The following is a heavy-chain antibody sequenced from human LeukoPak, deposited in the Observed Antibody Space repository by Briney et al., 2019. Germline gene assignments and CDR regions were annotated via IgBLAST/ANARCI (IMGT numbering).Heavy chain of an antibody. CDR2: ISSSGSTI. Sequence: PGGSLRLSCAASGFTFSDYYMSWIRQAPGKGLEWVSYISSSGSTIYYADSVKGRFTISRDNAKNSLYLQMSSLRAEDTAVYYCARDYTFYSSSWDDRSCVWGQGTLVTVSS. J-gene: IGHJ4*02. D-gene: IGHD6-13*01. V-gene: IGHV3-11*01. CDR1: GFTFSDYY. CDR3: ARDYTFYSSSWDDRSCV.